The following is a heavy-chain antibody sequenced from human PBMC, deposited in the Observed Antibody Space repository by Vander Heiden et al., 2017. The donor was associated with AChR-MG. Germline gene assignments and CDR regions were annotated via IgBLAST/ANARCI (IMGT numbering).Heavy chain of an antibody. J-gene: IGHJ3*02. Sequence: QITLKESGPTLVKPTQTLTLTCTFSGFSPTTSGVGVGWIRQPPGKALEWLALIYWDDDKRYSPSLKTRLTITKDTSKNQVVLTMTNMDPVDTATYYCVGDFDWMSWKNGFDIWGQGTMVTVSS. D-gene: IGHD3-9*01. V-gene: IGHV2-5*02. CDR1: GFSPTTSGVG. CDR3: VGDFDWMSWKNGFDI. CDR2: IYWDDDK.